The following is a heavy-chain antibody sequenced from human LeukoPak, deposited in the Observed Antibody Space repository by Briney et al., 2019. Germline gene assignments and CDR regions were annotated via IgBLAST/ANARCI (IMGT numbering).Heavy chain of an antibody. Sequence: GGSLRLSCAASGFNFNTYTMNWVRQAPGKGLEWVSSISSGSSYIYYADAVHGRFTVSRDNAKYSLYLQMNSLRAEDTAVYYCAKSNYPYYYYYMDVWGKGTTVTVSS. V-gene: IGHV3-21*01. J-gene: IGHJ6*03. CDR2: ISSGSSYI. CDR1: GFNFNTYT. CDR3: AKSNYPYYYYYMDV. D-gene: IGHD1-7*01.